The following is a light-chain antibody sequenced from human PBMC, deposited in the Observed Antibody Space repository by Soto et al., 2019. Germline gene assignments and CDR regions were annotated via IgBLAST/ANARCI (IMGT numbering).Light chain of an antibody. CDR1: SSDVGGYNY. CDR2: DVN. Sequence: QSVLTQPASVSWSPGQSITISCTRTSSDVGGYNYVSWYQQLPAKAPILMIYDVNNRPSGVSNRFSGSKSGNTASLTISGLKAEVEADYYCGTYTAKSLAVFGSGTRVTV. V-gene: IGLV2-14*01. J-gene: IGLJ1*01. CDR3: GTYTAKSLAV.